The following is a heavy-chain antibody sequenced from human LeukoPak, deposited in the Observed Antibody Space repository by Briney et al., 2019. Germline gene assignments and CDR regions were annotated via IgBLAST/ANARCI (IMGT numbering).Heavy chain of an antibody. CDR3: ARGGANWNDT. CDR1: GGSISSYY. Sequence: PSETLSLTCTVSGGSISSYYWSWLRQPPGKGLEWIGYTYYSGSTNYNPSLKSRVTISVDTSKNQFSLKLSSVTAADTAVYYCARGGANWNDTWGQGTLVTVSS. V-gene: IGHV4-59*08. CDR2: TYYSGST. J-gene: IGHJ5*02.